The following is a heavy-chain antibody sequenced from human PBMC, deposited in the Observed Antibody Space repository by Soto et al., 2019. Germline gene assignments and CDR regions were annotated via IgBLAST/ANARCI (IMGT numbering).Heavy chain of an antibody. CDR3: ARVVPLLGAMIVDHGRFDP. Sequence: GASVKVSCKASGGTFSSYAISWVRQAPGQGLEWMGGIIPIFGTANYAQKFQGRVTITADESTSTAYMELSSLRSEDTAVYYCARVVPLLGAMIVDHGRFDPWGQGTLVTVSS. CDR1: GGTFSSYA. V-gene: IGHV1-69*13. D-gene: IGHD3-22*01. CDR2: IIPIFGTA. J-gene: IGHJ5*02.